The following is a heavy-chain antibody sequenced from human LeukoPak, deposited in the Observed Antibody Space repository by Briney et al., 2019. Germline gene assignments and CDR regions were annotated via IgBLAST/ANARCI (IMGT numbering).Heavy chain of an antibody. Sequence: GGSLRLSCAASGFTFSSYSMNWVRQAPGKGLEWVSSISSSSSYIYYADSAKGRFTISRDNAKNSLYLQMNSLRAEDTAVYYCARTDGYNGIPNFDYWGQGTLVTVSS. D-gene: IGHD5-12*01. CDR2: ISSSSSYI. CDR1: GFTFSSYS. V-gene: IGHV3-21*01. CDR3: ARTDGYNGIPNFDY. J-gene: IGHJ4*02.